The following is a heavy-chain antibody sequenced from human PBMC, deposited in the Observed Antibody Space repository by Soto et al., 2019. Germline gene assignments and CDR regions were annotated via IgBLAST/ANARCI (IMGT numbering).Heavy chain of an antibody. D-gene: IGHD3-16*01. CDR3: ARGTGAGGGGPHVPWPIYFQH. Sequence: QVQLVQSGAEVKKPGASVTVSCKASGSTFTSYYMHWVRQAPGPGLEWMGIISPSGGSTNYAQKSQGRGTMTRDTSTSTVDMALSVLRSEDTAVYLCARGTGAGGGGPHVPWPIYFQHWGQGNLVTVSS. CDR1: GSTFTSYY. V-gene: IGHV1-46*03. CDR2: ISPSGGST. J-gene: IGHJ1*01.